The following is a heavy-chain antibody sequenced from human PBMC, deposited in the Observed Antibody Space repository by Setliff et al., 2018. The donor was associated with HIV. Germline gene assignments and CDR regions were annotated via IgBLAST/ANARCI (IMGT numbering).Heavy chain of an antibody. V-gene: IGHV4-38-2*01. CDR2: IYHSGST. CDR1: GYSISSAYY. CDR3: ATQSFSDTDNYYYAAFDI. J-gene: IGHJ3*02. Sequence: SETLSLTCAVSGYSISSAYYWGWVRQSPGKGLEWIGSIYHSGSTYYNPSLKSRVTISVDTSKNEFSLRLSSVTATDTAVFYCATQSFSDTDNYYYAAFDIWGQGTMVTVSS. D-gene: IGHD3-22*01.